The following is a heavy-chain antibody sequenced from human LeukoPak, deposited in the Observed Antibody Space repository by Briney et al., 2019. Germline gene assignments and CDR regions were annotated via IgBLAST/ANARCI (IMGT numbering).Heavy chain of an antibody. Sequence: WASVKVSCKASGGTFSSYAISWVRQAPGQGLEWMGWISAYNGNTNYAQELQGRVTMTTDTSTSTAYMELRSLRSDDTAVYYCAREGIGGNPDYWGQGTLVTVSS. J-gene: IGHJ4*02. CDR3: AREGIGGNPDY. D-gene: IGHD2-15*01. CDR2: ISAYNGNT. V-gene: IGHV1-18*01. CDR1: GGTFSSYA.